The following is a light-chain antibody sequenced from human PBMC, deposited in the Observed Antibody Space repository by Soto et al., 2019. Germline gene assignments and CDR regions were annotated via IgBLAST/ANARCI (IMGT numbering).Light chain of an antibody. CDR1: QNINNW. J-gene: IGKJ1*01. Sequence: GDRVTITCRASQNINNWIAWYQQKPGKAPKFLIYDASTLESGVPSRFGGSGFGTEFSLTISSLQPDDFGSYYCQHMRTFGQGTKVDIK. CDR2: DAS. CDR3: QHMRT. V-gene: IGKV1-5*01.